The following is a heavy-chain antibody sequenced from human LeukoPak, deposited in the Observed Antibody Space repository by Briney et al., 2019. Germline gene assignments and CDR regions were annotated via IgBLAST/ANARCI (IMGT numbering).Heavy chain of an antibody. CDR1: GGSISSYY. J-gene: IGHJ1*01. CDR2: IYYSGST. V-gene: IGHV4-59*08. Sequence: PSETLSLTCTVSGGSISSYYWSWIRQPPGKGLEWIGYIYYSGSTNHNPSLKSRVTISVDTSKNQFSLKLSSVTAADTAVYYCASPGRYYFQYWGQGTLVTVSS. CDR3: ASPGRYYFQY. D-gene: IGHD3-10*01.